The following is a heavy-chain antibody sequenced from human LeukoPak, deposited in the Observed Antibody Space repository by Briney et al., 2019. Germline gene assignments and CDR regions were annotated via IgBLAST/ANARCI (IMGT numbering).Heavy chain of an antibody. Sequence: SSETLSLTCTVSRGSIHGYYWNWIRQPPGKGLEWIGYVYYSGSTSYSPSLESRVTISVDTSKNQFSLKLSSVTAADTAMNYCARDAGGSVTDPFNIWGQGTMVTVSS. CDR3: ARDAGGSVTDPFNI. CDR2: VYYSGST. V-gene: IGHV4-59*01. CDR1: RGSIHGYY. J-gene: IGHJ3*02.